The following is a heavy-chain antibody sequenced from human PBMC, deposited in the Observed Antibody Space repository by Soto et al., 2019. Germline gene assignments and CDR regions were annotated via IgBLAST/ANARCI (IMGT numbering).Heavy chain of an antibody. CDR1: GYSFTSYW. J-gene: IGHJ6*02. CDR2: IYPGDSDT. V-gene: IGHV5-51*01. Sequence: GESLKISCKGSGYSFTSYWIGWVRQMPGKGLEWMGIIYPGDSDTRYSPSFQGQVTISADKSISTAYLQWSSLKASDTAMYYCARSDYGDALDYYYGMDVWGQGTTVTVSS. D-gene: IGHD4-17*01. CDR3: ARSDYGDALDYYYGMDV.